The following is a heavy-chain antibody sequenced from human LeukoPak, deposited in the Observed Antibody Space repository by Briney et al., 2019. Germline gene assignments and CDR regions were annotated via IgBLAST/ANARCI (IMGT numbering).Heavy chain of an antibody. V-gene: IGHV3-23*01. CDR1: GFTFGNYA. D-gene: IGHD6-19*01. Sequence: GGSLRLSCAASGFTFGNYAMRWVRQAPGKGLEWVSGISGSGDSTYYADSVKGRFTISRDNSKNTLYLQMNSLRAEDTAVYYCARRSGIAVAGAFDYWGQGTLVTVSS. CDR3: ARRSGIAVAGAFDY. CDR2: ISGSGDST. J-gene: IGHJ4*02.